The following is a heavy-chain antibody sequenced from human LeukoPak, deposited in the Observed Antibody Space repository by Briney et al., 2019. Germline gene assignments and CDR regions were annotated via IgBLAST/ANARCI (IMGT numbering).Heavy chain of an antibody. D-gene: IGHD3-10*01. J-gene: IGHJ5*02. Sequence: SETLSLTCTVSGGSIGSYYWSWIRQPPGKGLKWIGYIYYSGSTNYKPSLKSRVTISVDTSKNQFSLKLSSVTAADTAVYYCARGGYYGSGNDFRFDPWGQGTLVTVSS. CDR2: IYYSGST. V-gene: IGHV4-59*01. CDR3: ARGGYYGSGNDFRFDP. CDR1: GGSIGSYY.